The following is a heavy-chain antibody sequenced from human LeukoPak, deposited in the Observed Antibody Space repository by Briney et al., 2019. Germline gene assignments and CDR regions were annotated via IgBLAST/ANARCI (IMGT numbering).Heavy chain of an antibody. CDR1: GYTSTSYY. V-gene: IGHV1-46*01. CDR2: INPSGGST. CDR3: ARAHYDSSGYYPTDFDY. D-gene: IGHD3-22*01. Sequence: ASVKVSCKASGYTSTSYYMHWVRQAPGQGLEWIGIINPSGGSTSYAQKFQGRVTMTRDTSTSTVYMELSSLRSEDTAVYYCARAHYDSSGYYPTDFDYWGQGTLVTVSS. J-gene: IGHJ4*02.